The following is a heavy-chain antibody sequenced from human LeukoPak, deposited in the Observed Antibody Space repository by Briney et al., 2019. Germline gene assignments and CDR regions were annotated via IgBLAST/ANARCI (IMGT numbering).Heavy chain of an antibody. V-gene: IGHV1-2*02. CDR2: INPNSGGT. Sequence: GASVKVSCKASGYIFTNYYMHWVRQAPGQGLEWMGWINPNSGGTNYAQKFQGRVTMTRDTSISTAYMELSRLSSDDTAVYYCARDYDSSGYLDYWGQGTLVTVSS. CDR3: ARDYDSSGYLDY. D-gene: IGHD3-22*01. CDR1: GYIFTNYY. J-gene: IGHJ4*02.